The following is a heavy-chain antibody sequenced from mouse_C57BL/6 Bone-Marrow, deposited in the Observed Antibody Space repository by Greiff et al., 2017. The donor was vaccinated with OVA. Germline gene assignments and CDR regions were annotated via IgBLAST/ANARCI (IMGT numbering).Heavy chain of an antibody. CDR1: GFSFNTYA. CDR2: IRSKSNNYAT. V-gene: IGHV10-1*01. Sequence: EVQLQESGGGLVQPKGSLKLSCAASGFSFNTYAMNWVRQAPGKGLEWVARIRSKSNNYATYYADSVKDRFTISRDDSESMLYLQMNNLKTEDTAMYYCVRHVRLRGYYAMDYWGQGTSVTVSS. D-gene: IGHD3-2*02. CDR3: VRHVRLRGYYAMDY. J-gene: IGHJ4*01.